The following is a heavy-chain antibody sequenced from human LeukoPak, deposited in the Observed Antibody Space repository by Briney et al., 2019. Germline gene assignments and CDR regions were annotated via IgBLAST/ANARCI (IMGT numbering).Heavy chain of an antibody. CDR3: ARASMVLYYFDY. Sequence: PGGSLRLSCAASGFTFSSYAMHWVRQAPGKGLEWVAVISYDGSNKYYADSVKGRFTISRDNSKNAPYLQINSLRAEDTAVYYCARASMVLYYFDYWGQGTLVTVSS. CDR1: GFTFSSYA. V-gene: IGHV3-30*04. D-gene: IGHD2/OR15-2a*01. CDR2: ISYDGSNK. J-gene: IGHJ4*02.